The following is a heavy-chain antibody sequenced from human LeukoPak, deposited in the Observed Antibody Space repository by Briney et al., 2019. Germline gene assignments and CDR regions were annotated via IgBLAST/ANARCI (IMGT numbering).Heavy chain of an antibody. J-gene: IGHJ4*02. CDR3: ARDCSSTSCLPFDY. V-gene: IGHV4-34*01. D-gene: IGHD2-2*01. Sequence: PSETLSLTCAVYGGSFSGYYWSWIRQPPGKGLEWIGEINHSGSTNYNPSLKSRVTISVDTSKNQFSLKLSSVTAADTAVYYCARDCSSTSCLPFDYWGQGTLVTVSS. CDR1: GGSFSGYY. CDR2: INHSGST.